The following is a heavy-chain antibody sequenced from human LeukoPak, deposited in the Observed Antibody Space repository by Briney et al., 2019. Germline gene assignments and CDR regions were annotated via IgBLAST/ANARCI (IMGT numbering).Heavy chain of an antibody. V-gene: IGHV3-30*02. Sequence: GGSLRLSCAASGFTFSGYGMNWVRQAPGKGLEWVAFIRYDGSKKYSADSVKGRFTISRDNSKNTLYMQMNSLRAEDTAVYYCAKDYNRAYYYGSGFDYWGQGTPVTVSS. CDR3: AKDYNRAYYYGSGFDY. CDR1: GFTFSGYG. J-gene: IGHJ4*02. CDR2: IRYDGSKK. D-gene: IGHD3-10*01.